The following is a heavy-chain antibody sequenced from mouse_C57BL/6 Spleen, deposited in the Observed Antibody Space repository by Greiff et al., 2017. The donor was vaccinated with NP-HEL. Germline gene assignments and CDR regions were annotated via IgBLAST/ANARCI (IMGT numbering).Heavy chain of an antibody. CDR1: GYTFTSYG. Sequence: VKLMESGAELARPGASVKLSCKASGYTFTSYGISWVKQRTGQGLEWIGEIYPRSGNTYYNAKFKGKATLTADKSSSTAYMELRSLTSEDSAVYFCARRDYGSSYYAMDYWGQGTSVTVSS. CDR3: ARRDYGSSYYAMDY. D-gene: IGHD1-1*01. CDR2: IYPRSGNT. J-gene: IGHJ4*01. V-gene: IGHV1-81*01.